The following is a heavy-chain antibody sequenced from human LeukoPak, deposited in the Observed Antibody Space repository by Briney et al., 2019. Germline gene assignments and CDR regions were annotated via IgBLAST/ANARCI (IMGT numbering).Heavy chain of an antibody. D-gene: IGHD6-13*01. CDR2: INPNSGGT. CDR1: GYTFTGYY. Sequence: ASVKVSCKASGYTFTGYYMHWVRQAPGQGLEWMGWINPNSGGTNYAQKFQGRVTMTRDTSISTAYMELRSLRSDDTAVYYCARVGSIAAAGTNDWFDPWGQGTLVTVSS. CDR3: ARVGSIAAAGTNDWFDP. V-gene: IGHV1-2*02. J-gene: IGHJ5*02.